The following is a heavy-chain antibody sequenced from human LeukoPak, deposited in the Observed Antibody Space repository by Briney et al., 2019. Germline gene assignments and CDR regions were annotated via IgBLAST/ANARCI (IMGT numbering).Heavy chain of an antibody. CDR2: ISYDGSNK. J-gene: IGHJ4*02. D-gene: IGHD6-6*01. CDR1: GFTFSSYA. Sequence: PGGSLRLSCAASGFTFSSYAMHWVRQAPGKGLEWVAVISYDGSNKYYADSVKGRFTISRDNSKNTLYLQMNSLRAEDTAVYYCARVVAARHHIDYWGQGTLVTVSS. CDR3: ARVVAARHHIDY. V-gene: IGHV3-30*04.